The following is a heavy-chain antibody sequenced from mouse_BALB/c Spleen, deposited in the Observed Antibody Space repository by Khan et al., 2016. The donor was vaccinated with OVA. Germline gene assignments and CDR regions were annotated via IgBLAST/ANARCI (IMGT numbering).Heavy chain of an antibody. Sequence: QIQLVQSGPELKKPGETVKISCKASGYTFTNYGMNWVKQAPGKGLKWMGWINTYTGEPTYADDLKGRFAFSFETSASTAYLQIHNLTTEDTATYCCASNGNYWYFEVWGAGTTVTVSS. CDR1: GYTFTNYG. D-gene: IGHD2-1*01. J-gene: IGHJ1*01. CDR3: ASNGNYWYFEV. V-gene: IGHV9-3-1*01. CDR2: INTYTGEP.